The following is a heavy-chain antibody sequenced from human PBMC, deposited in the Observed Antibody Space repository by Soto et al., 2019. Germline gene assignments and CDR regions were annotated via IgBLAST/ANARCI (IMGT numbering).Heavy chain of an antibody. J-gene: IGHJ6*02. CDR1: GGSISSGDYY. D-gene: IGHD3-10*01. V-gene: IGHV4-30-4*01. Sequence: PSETLSLTCTVSGGSISSGDYYWSWIRQPPGKGLEWIGYIYYSGSTYYNPSLKSRVTISVDTSKNQFSLKLSSVTAADTAVYYCARVGFGELLAHGMDVWGQGTKVTVS. CDR3: ARVGFGELLAHGMDV. CDR2: IYYSGST.